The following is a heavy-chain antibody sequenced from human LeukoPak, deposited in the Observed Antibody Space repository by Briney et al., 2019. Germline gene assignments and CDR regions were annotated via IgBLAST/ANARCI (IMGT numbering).Heavy chain of an antibody. CDR1: GFTFSSYS. Sequence: GGSLRLSRAASGFTFSSYSMNWVRQAPGKGLEWVSSISSSSSYIYYADSVKGRFTISRDNAKNSLYLQMNSLRAEDTAVYYCAGDLDPRYCSSTSCYPIDPWGQGTLVTVSS. CDR3: AGDLDPRYCSSTSCYPIDP. V-gene: IGHV3-21*01. J-gene: IGHJ5*02. D-gene: IGHD2-2*01. CDR2: ISSSSSYI.